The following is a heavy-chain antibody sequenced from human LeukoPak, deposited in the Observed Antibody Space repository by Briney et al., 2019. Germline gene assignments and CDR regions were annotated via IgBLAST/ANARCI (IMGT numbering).Heavy chain of an antibody. Sequence: PSQTLSLTCTVSGGSISSASYYWSWIRQPAGKGLEWIGRIYISGSTNYNPSLKSRVTISVDTSKNQISLKLSSVTAADTAVYYCARANRYDLYFDYWGQGTLVTVSS. D-gene: IGHD5-12*01. V-gene: IGHV4-61*02. CDR2: IYISGST. CDR3: ARANRYDLYFDY. J-gene: IGHJ4*02. CDR1: GGSISSASYY.